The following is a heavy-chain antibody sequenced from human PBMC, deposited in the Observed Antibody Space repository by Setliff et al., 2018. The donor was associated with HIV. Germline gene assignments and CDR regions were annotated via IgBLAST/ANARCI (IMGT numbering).Heavy chain of an antibody. CDR3: AKQRYYDGNDGFDV. CDR2: ISGSGYP. Sequence: GGSLRLSCVASGFTFSTYAINWVRLAPGKGLEWVSSISGSGYPYYADSVKGRFTTSRDNSKNTLFLQMDSLRAEDTALYYCAKQRYYDGNDGFDVWGQGTMVTVSS. CDR1: GFTFSTYA. J-gene: IGHJ3*01. D-gene: IGHD3-3*01. V-gene: IGHV3-23*01.